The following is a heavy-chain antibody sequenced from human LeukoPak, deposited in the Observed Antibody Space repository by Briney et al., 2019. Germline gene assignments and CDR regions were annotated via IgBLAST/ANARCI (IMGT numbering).Heavy chain of an antibody. CDR1: GFIFSTYG. V-gene: IGHV3-30*18. J-gene: IGHJ4*02. CDR3: AKDRPVVVVTAILDY. D-gene: IGHD2-21*02. CDR2: ISYDGSTK. Sequence: GRSLRLSCAASGFIFSTYGMHWVRQAPGKGLEWVAVISYDGSTKYYVDSVKGRFTISRDNSKNTLYLQMNSLRAEDTAVYYCAKDRPVVVVTAILDYWGQGTLVTVSS.